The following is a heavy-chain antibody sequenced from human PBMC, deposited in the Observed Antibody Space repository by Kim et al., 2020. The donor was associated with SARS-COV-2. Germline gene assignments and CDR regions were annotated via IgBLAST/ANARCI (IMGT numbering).Heavy chain of an antibody. Sequence: ASVKVSCKASGYTFTSYDINWVQQATGQGLEWMGWMNPNSGNTGYAQKFQGRVTMTRNTSISTAYMELSSLRSEDTAVYYCARAKLVQGVFYYYYYMDVWGKGTTVTVSS. D-gene: IGHD3-10*01. CDR3: ARAKLVQGVFYYYYYMDV. CDR2: MNPNSGNT. CDR1: GYTFTSYD. V-gene: IGHV1-8*01. J-gene: IGHJ6*03.